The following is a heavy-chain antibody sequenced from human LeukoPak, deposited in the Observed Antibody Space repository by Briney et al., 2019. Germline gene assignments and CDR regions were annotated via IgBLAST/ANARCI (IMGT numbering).Heavy chain of an antibody. J-gene: IGHJ3*02. CDR3: ARAGRCSSTSCRGAFDI. D-gene: IGHD2-2*01. Sequence: GGSLRLSCAASGFTFSSYWMHWVRQAPGKGLEWVAVIWYDGSNKYYADSVKGRFTISRDNSKNTLYLQMNSLRAEDTAVYYCARAGRCSSTSCRGAFDIWGQGTMVTVSS. CDR1: GFTFSSYW. CDR2: IWYDGSNK. V-gene: IGHV3-33*08.